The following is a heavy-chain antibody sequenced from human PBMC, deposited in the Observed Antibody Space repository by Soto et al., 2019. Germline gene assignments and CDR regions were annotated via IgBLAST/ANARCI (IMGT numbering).Heavy chain of an antibody. V-gene: IGHV3-23*01. CDR1: GFTFSNYV. D-gene: IGHD1-26*01. CDR2: ISGSGGTT. CDR3: ANDRMSIVGATSHAFDI. Sequence: EVQLLESGGGLVQPGGSLRLSCAASGFTFSNYVMSWVRQAPGKGLEWVSAISGSGGTTYYADSVKGRFTIARDNTKNTRYLQMSSLRAEDTAVYYCANDRMSIVGATSHAFDIWGQGTMVTVSS. J-gene: IGHJ3*02.